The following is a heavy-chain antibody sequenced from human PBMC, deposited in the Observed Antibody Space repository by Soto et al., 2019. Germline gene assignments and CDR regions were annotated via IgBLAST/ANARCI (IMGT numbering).Heavy chain of an antibody. CDR2: IYYSGST. CDR3: ARDRSYDYGQSRNFDY. Sequence: QVQLQESGPGLVKPSQTLSLTCTVSGGSISSDDYYWSWIRQPPGKGLEWLGYIYYSGSTYYNPSLRSRVTISVDTSKNQFSLKLISVTAADTAVYYCARDRSYDYGQSRNFDYWGQGTLVTVSS. CDR1: GGSISSDDYY. V-gene: IGHV4-30-4*01. J-gene: IGHJ4*02. D-gene: IGHD5-12*01.